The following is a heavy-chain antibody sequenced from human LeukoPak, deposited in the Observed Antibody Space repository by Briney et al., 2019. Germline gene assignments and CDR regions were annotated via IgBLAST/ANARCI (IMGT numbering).Heavy chain of an antibody. Sequence: SVKVSCKACGGTFSSYAISWVRQAPGQGLEWTGGIIPIFGTASYAQKFQGRVTITADESTSTAYMELSSLRSEDTAVYYCARVRYDSSGGSDGTYYYYGMDVWGQGTTVTVSS. CDR2: IIPIFGTA. J-gene: IGHJ6*02. D-gene: IGHD3-22*01. CDR1: GGTFSSYA. V-gene: IGHV1-69*13. CDR3: ARVRYDSSGGSDGTYYYYGMDV.